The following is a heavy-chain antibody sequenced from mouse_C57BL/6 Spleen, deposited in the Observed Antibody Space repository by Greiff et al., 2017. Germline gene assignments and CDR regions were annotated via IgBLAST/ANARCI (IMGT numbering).Heavy chain of an antibody. CDR3: ARSDYSNPRFDY. V-gene: IGHV1-7*01. D-gene: IGHD2-5*01. CDR2: LNPTSGYA. CDR1: GYTFTSYW. J-gene: IGHJ2*01. Sequence: VQLQQSGAELAKPGASVKLSCKASGYTFTSYWMHWVKQRPGQGLEWIGYLNPTSGYAKYNQKFKDKATLTADKSSSTAYMQLSSLTYEDSAVYYCARSDYSNPRFDYWGQGTTLTVSS.